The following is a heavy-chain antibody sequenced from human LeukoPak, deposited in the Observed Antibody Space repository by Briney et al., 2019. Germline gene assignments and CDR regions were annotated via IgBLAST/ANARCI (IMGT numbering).Heavy chain of an antibody. CDR2: IYHSGST. D-gene: IGHD1-1*01. V-gene: IGHV4-38-2*02. CDR1: GYSISSGYY. J-gene: IGHJ4*02. Sequence: SETLSLTCTVSGYSISSGYYWGWIRQPPGKGLEWIGSIYHSGSTYYNPSLKSRVTISVDTSKNQFSLKLSPVTAADTAVYYCARVSTGTTFIDYWGQGTLVTVSS. CDR3: ARVSTGTTFIDY.